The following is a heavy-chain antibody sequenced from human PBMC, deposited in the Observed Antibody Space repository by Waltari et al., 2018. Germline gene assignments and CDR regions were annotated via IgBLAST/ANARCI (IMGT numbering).Heavy chain of an antibody. CDR1: GIPFSRYW. CDR3: ATCYYYDSSGNYYVSDY. D-gene: IGHD3-22*01. CDR2: INSDGSST. Sequence: EVQLVESGGGLVQPGGSLRLSCAASGIPFSRYWMHWVRQAPGKGLVLVSRINSDGSSTSYADSVKGRFTISRDNAKNTLYLQMNSLRAEDTAVYYCATCYYYDSSGNYYVSDYWGQGTLVTVSS. V-gene: IGHV3-74*01. J-gene: IGHJ4*02.